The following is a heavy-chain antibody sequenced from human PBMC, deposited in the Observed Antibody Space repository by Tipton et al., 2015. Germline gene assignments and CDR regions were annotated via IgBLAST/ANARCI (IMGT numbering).Heavy chain of an antibody. J-gene: IGHJ4*02. D-gene: IGHD3-10*01. Sequence: SLRLSCAASGFNVSKNYMTWVRQAPGKGLEWVSVIYSGGRTYYADSVKGRFTISRDNSKNILYLQMNSLRAEDTAVYYCVRDIVLGSGSYYDWGQGTLVTVSS. CDR3: VRDIVLGSGSYYD. V-gene: IGHV3-53*01. CDR2: IYSGGRT. CDR1: GFNVSKNY.